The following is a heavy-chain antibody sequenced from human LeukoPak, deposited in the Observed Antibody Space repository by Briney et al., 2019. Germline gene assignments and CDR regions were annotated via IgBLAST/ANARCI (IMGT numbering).Heavy chain of an antibody. CDR2: INPNSGGT. Sequence: GASVKVSCKASGYTFTGYYMHWVRQAPGQGLEWMGWINPNSGGTNYAQKFQGRVTMTRDTSISTAYMELSSLRSEDTAVYYCAGGREPKNKYFQHWGQGTLVTVSS. V-gene: IGHV1-2*02. D-gene: IGHD2/OR15-2a*01. J-gene: IGHJ1*01. CDR3: AGGREPKNKYFQH. CDR1: GYTFTGYY.